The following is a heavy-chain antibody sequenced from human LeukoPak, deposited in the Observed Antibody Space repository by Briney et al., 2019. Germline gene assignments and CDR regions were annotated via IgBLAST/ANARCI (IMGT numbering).Heavy chain of an antibody. D-gene: IGHD4-11*01. J-gene: IGHJ4*02. CDR2: MNEDGSEI. CDR3: ARDRGYSNFDY. Sequence: GGSLRLSCAASGFAFNKYWMSRVRQPPGKGLEWVANMNEDGSEINYVDSVKGRFTISRDNAQDSLYLQMNSLTAEDTAVYYCARDRGYSNFDYWGQGTLLTVSS. V-gene: IGHV3-7*01. CDR1: GFAFNKYW.